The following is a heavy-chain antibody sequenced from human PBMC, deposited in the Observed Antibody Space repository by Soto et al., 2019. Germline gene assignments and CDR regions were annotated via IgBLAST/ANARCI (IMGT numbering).Heavy chain of an antibody. J-gene: IGHJ4*02. CDR3: ANTGGTYFFN. CDR1: GASISDSKW. CDR2: ISPSGNS. V-gene: IGHV4-4*02. Sequence: QVQLQESGPGLVKPSGTLSLTCAVSGASISDSKWWTWVRQSPGKGLEWIGEISPSGNSNDNPSLKGRVNISVDKPKNQFSLQLTSVTAADTAIYYCANTGGTYFFNWGQGTLVTVSS. D-gene: IGHD3-16*01.